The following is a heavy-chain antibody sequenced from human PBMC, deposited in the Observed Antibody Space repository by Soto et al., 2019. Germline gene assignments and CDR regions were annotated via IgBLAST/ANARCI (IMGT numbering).Heavy chain of an antibody. D-gene: IGHD3-3*01. V-gene: IGHV6-1*01. CDR3: ARASYDFWSGYLSESWFDP. J-gene: IGHJ5*02. Sequence: SPTLSLTCAISGDSVSSNSAAWNWIRQSPSRGLEWLGRTYYRSKWYNDYAVSVKSRITINPDTSKNQFSLQLNSVTPEDTAVYYCARASYDFWSGYLSESWFDPWGQGTLVTVSS. CDR1: GDSVSSNSAA. CDR2: TYYRSKWYN.